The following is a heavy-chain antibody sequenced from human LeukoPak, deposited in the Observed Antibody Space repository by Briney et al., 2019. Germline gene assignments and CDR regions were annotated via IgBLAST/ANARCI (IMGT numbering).Heavy chain of an antibody. CDR1: GGSFSGYY. J-gene: IGHJ4*02. CDR2: INHSGST. D-gene: IGHD1-26*01. CDR3: ARGPFIVGATLDY. V-gene: IGHV4-34*01. Sequence: PSETLSLTCAVYGGSFSGYYWSWIRQPPGKGLEWIGEINHSGSTNYNPSLKSRVTISVDTSKNQFFLKLSSVTAADTAVYYCARGPFIVGATLDYWGQGALVTVSS.